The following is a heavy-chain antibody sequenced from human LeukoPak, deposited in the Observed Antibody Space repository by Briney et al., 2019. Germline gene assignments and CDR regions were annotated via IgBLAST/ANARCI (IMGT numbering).Heavy chain of an antibody. D-gene: IGHD3-16*02. V-gene: IGHV4-30-4*01. Sequence: SETLSLTCTVSGGSISSGDYYWSWIRQPPGKGLEWIGYIYYSGSTYYNPSLKSRVTISVDTSKNQFSLKLSSVTAADTAVYYCASQIMITFGGVIPPGAFDIWGQGTMVTVSS. CDR1: GGSISSGDYY. CDR2: IYYSGST. CDR3: ASQIMITFGGVIPPGAFDI. J-gene: IGHJ3*02.